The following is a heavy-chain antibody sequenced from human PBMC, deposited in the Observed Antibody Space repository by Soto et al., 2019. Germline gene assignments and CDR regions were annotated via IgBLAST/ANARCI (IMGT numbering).Heavy chain of an antibody. CDR1: GYSISSGYY. Sequence: PSETLSLTCAVSGYSISSGYYWGWIRQPPGKGLEWIGSIYHSGSTYYNPSLKSRVTISVDTSKNQFSLKLSSVTAADTAVYYCARVGDPGPVLRDFDWLPPDYYYYRMDVWGQGTTVTVSS. CDR3: ARVGDPGPVLRDFDWLPPDYYYYRMDV. CDR2: IYHSGST. J-gene: IGHJ6*02. D-gene: IGHD3-9*01. V-gene: IGHV4-38-2*01.